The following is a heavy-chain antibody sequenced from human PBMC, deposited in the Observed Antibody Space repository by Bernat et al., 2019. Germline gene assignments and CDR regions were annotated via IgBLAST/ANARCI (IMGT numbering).Heavy chain of an antibody. CDR3: ARHQSGGLSASSRYYYYYMDV. J-gene: IGHJ6*03. V-gene: IGHV4-39*01. D-gene: IGHD2-2*01. CDR2: IHYSGST. Sequence: QVQVQESGPGLVKPSETLSLTCTVSGGSISGSSYYWGWIRQPPGKGLEWIGRIHYSGSTYYNPSLKSRVTISVDTSKNQFSLKVTYVTAADTAIYYCARHQSGGLSASSRYYYYYMDVWGKGTTVTVS. CDR1: GGSISGSSYY.